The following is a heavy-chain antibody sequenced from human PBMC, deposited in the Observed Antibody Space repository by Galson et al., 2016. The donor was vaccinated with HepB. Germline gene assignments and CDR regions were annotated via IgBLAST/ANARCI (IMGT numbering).Heavy chain of an antibody. V-gene: IGHV3-23*01. Sequence: SLRLSCAASDFSFRSYAMAWVRQAPGKGLEWVSTITGGAGTTFYADSVKGRFSISRDNSKNTLHLQITGLRAEDTAVYDGARAAGGVMGSYYLDYWGQGTLVTVSS. CDR1: DFSFRSYA. CDR2: ITGGAGTT. J-gene: IGHJ4*02. CDR3: ARAAGGVMGSYYLDY. D-gene: IGHD3-16*01.